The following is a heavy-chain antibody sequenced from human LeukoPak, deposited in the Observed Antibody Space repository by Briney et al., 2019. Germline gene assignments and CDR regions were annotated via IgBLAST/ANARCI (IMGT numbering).Heavy chain of an antibody. CDR2: IRYDGSNK. D-gene: IGHD6-6*01. J-gene: IGHJ4*02. CDR3: ARVPVGPYSSSVVPVH. Sequence: GGSLRLSCAASGFTFSSYGMHWVRQAPGKGLEWVAFIRYDGSNKYYADSVKGRFTISRDNSKNTLYLQMNSLRAEDTAVYYCARVPVGPYSSSVVPVHWGQGTLVTVSS. CDR1: GFTFSSYG. V-gene: IGHV3-30*02.